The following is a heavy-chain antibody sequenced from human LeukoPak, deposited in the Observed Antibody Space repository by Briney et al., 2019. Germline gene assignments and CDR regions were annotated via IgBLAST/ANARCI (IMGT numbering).Heavy chain of an antibody. J-gene: IGHJ5*02. CDR1: GGSFSGYY. CDR3: ARGRSAAAGTFEFDP. Sequence: SETLSLTCAVYGGSFSGYYWSWIRQPPGKGLEWVGEINHSGSTNYNPSLKSRVTISVDTSKNQFSLKLSSVTAADTAVYYCARGRSAAAGTFEFDPWGQGTLVTVSS. CDR2: INHSGST. D-gene: IGHD6-13*01. V-gene: IGHV4-34*01.